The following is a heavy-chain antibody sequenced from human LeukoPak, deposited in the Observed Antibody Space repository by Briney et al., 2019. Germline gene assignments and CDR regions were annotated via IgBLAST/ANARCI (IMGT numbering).Heavy chain of an antibody. CDR2: IIAYNGNT. J-gene: IGHJ4*02. CDR3: ARDGPQYSSGWYDFDY. CDR1: GYTFTSYG. Sequence: ASVKVSCKASGYTFTSYGISWVRQAPGQGLEWMGWIIAYNGNTNYAQKLQGRVTMTTDTSTSTAYMELRSLRSDDTAVYYCARDGPQYSSGWYDFDYWGQGTLVTVSS. D-gene: IGHD6-19*01. V-gene: IGHV1-18*01.